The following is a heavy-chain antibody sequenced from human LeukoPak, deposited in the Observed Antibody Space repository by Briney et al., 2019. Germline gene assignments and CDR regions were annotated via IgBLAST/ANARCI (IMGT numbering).Heavy chain of an antibody. J-gene: IGHJ6*02. D-gene: IGHD3-9*01. Sequence: GGSLRLSCAASGFTFSSYSMNWVRPAPGKGLEWVSFISSNSSYIYYADSVKGRFTISRDNAKNSLYLQMNSLRAEDTAVYYCARRSDILTGGGMDVWGQGTTVTVSS. CDR3: ARRSDILTGGGMDV. CDR1: GFTFSSYS. V-gene: IGHV3-21*01. CDR2: ISSNSSYI.